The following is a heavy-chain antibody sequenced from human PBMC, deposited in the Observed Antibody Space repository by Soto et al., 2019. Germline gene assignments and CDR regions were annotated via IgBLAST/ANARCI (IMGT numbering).Heavy chain of an antibody. D-gene: IGHD5-12*01. V-gene: IGHV3-33*08. J-gene: IGHJ4*02. Sequence: GVSLRLSCAASGFTFSSYGMHWVRQAPGKGLEWVAVIWYDGSNKYYADSVKGRFTISRDNSKNTLYLQMNSLRAEDTAVYYCAGGLNIVATMAFDYWGQGTLVTVSS. CDR3: AGGLNIVATMAFDY. CDR1: GFTFSSYG. CDR2: IWYDGSNK.